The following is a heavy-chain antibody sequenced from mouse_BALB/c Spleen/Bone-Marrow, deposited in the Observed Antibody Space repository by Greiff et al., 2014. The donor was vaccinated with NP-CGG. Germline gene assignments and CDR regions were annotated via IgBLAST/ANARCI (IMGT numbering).Heavy chain of an antibody. V-gene: IGHV2-6-2*01. CDR1: GFSLTLYG. D-gene: IGHD2-2*01. CDR3: ARHERGYPYAMDY. Sequence: QVQLKESGPDLVAPSQSLSITCTVSGFSLTLYGVHWVRQSPGKGLEWLVVIWSDGTTTYNSALKSRLSISKGNSKSQVFLKLNSLQTDDTAMYYCARHERGYPYAMDYWGQGTSVTVSS. J-gene: IGHJ4*01. CDR2: IWSDGTT.